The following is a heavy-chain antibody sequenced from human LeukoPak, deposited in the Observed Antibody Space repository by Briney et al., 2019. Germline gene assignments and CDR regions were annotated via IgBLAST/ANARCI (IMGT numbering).Heavy chain of an antibody. J-gene: IGHJ4*02. Sequence: GTSLRLSCAGSGFRFSNYAFHWVRQAPGKGLEWVAVMSYDGSEKKYADSVKGRFTISRDNSKNTLYLQMNSLRAEDTAVYYCAIGAMVRGVSPFDYWGQGTLVTVSS. CDR3: AIGAMVRGVSPFDY. D-gene: IGHD3-10*01. CDR1: GFRFSNYA. V-gene: IGHV3-30*19. CDR2: MSYDGSEK.